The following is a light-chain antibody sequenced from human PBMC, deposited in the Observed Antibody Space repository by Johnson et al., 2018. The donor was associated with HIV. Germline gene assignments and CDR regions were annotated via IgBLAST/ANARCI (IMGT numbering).Light chain of an antibody. V-gene: IGLV1-51*02. CDR2: ENN. J-gene: IGLJ1*01. CDR1: SSDIGKNY. CDR3: GTWDSSLSAL. Sequence: QPVLTQPPSVSAAPGQKVTISCSGSSSDIGKNYVSWYQQLPGTAPKLLVYENNKRPSGIPDRFSGSKSGTSATLDITGLQAGDEADYYCGTWDSSLSALFGTGTKVTVL.